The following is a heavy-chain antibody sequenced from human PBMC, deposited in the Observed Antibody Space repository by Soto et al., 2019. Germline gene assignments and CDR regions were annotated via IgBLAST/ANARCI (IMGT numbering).Heavy chain of an antibody. J-gene: IGHJ5*02. V-gene: IGHV4-59*01. CDR2: INYSGRT. CDR3: ARARRPSIAAAESWFDP. Sequence: QVQLQESGPGLVKPSETLSLTCTVSGGSISSYYWSWIRQPPGKGMEWIGYINYSGRTNYNPSLKSRVSISVDTSKNQFSLKLSSVTAADTSVYYCARARRPSIAAAESWFDPWGQGTLVTVSS. CDR1: GGSISSYY. D-gene: IGHD6-13*01.